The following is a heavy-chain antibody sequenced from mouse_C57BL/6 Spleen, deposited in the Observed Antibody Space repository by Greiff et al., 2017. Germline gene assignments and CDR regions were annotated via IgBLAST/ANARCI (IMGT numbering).Heavy chain of an antibody. V-gene: IGHV5-4*01. D-gene: IGHD2-3*01. Sequence: EVHLVESGGGLVKPGGSLKFSCAASGFTFSSYAMSWVRQTPEKRLEWVATISDGGSYTYYPDNVKGRFTISRDNAKNNLYLQMSHLKSEDTAMYYCARSLYDGYYAFDYWGQGTTLTVSS. CDR1: GFTFSSYA. CDR3: ARSLYDGYYAFDY. CDR2: ISDGGSYT. J-gene: IGHJ2*01.